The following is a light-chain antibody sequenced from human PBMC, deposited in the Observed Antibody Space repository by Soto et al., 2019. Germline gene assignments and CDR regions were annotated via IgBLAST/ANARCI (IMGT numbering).Light chain of an antibody. CDR3: QQYNNWPHT. V-gene: IGKV3-15*01. Sequence: EIVMTQSPVNLSLSPGERATLSCRASQSVTSKLAWFQQKPGQAPRLLIYATSTRATGVPARFSGSGSGTEFTLTISSLQSEDFAVYSCQQYNNWPHTFGQGTKLEIK. J-gene: IGKJ2*01. CDR1: QSVTSK. CDR2: ATS.